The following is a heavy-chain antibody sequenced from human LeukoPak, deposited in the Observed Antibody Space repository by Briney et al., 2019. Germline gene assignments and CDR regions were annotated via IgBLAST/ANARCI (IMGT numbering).Heavy chain of an antibody. CDR1: GGTFSSYA. V-gene: IGHV1-69*04. CDR2: IIPIFGIA. CDR3: ARARDIVLVPAATLSYHFDY. J-gene: IGHJ4*02. Sequence: GASVKVSCKASGGTFSSYAISWVRQAPGQGLEWMGRIIPIFGIANYAQKFQGRVTITADKSTSTAYMELSSLRSEDTAVYYCARARDIVLVPAATLSYHFDYWGQGTLVTVSS. D-gene: IGHD2-2*01.